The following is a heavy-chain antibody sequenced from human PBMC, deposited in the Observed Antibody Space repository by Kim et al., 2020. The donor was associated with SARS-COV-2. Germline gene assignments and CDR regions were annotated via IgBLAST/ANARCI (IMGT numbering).Heavy chain of an antibody. J-gene: IGHJ4*02. Sequence: SVKVSCKSSRGTFSSYAISWVRQAPGQGLEWMGGIIPIFGTANYAQKFQGRVTITADESTSTAYMELSSLRSEDTAVYYWAREARGYCSGGSCYNYFDYWGQGTLVTVSS. CDR1: RGTFSSYA. CDR2: IIPIFGTA. D-gene: IGHD2-15*01. CDR3: AREARGYCSGGSCYNYFDY. V-gene: IGHV1-69*13.